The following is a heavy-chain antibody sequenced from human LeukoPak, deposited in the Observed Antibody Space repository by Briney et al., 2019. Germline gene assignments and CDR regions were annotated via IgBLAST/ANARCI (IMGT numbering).Heavy chain of an antibody. D-gene: IGHD3-22*01. CDR2: IYYSGTT. Sequence: SETLSLTCTVSGGSITSGGYYWSWIRQLPGKGLEWIGYIYYSGTTSYNPSLKSRLTISLDTSENQFSLKLSSVTAADTAVYYCARVGYYDSSGYYYEHYFDYWGQGTLVTVSS. CDR3: ARVGYYDSSGYYYEHYFDY. J-gene: IGHJ4*02. CDR1: GGSITSGGYY. V-gene: IGHV4-31*03.